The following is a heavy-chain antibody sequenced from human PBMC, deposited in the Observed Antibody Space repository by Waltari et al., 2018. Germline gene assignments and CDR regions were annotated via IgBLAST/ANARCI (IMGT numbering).Heavy chain of an antibody. CDR3: ARVYGSGWYYFDY. D-gene: IGHD6-19*01. V-gene: IGHV3-30-3*01. Sequence: QVQLVESGGGVVQPGRSLRLSCAASGCTFSAYAMHWVRQAPGKGLEWVAIISYDGNNKYYADSVKCRFTISRDDSKNTLYLQMNSLRAEDTAVYYCARVYGSGWYYFDYWGQGTLVTVSS. CDR2: ISYDGNNK. CDR1: GCTFSAYA. J-gene: IGHJ4*02.